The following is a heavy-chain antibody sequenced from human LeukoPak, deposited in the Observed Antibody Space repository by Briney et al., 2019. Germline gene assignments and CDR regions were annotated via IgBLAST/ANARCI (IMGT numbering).Heavy chain of an antibody. CDR1: GGSFSGYY. D-gene: IGHD5-18*01. CDR3: ARPDQRGYSYDYSAFDI. Sequence: PSETLSLTCAVYGGSFSGYYWSWIRQPPGTGLEWIGEINHSGSTNYNPSLKSRVTISVDTSKNQFSLKLSSVTAADTAVYYCARPDQRGYSYDYSAFDIWGQGTMVTVSS. J-gene: IGHJ3*02. CDR2: INHSGST. V-gene: IGHV4-34*01.